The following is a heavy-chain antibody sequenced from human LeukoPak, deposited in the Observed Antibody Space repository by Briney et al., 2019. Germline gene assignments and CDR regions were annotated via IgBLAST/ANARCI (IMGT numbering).Heavy chain of an antibody. D-gene: IGHD3-3*01. V-gene: IGHV3-30*04. CDR1: GFTFSSYA. CDR2: ISYDGSNK. CDR3: ARDLRYDFYYGMDV. J-gene: IGHJ6*02. Sequence: GGSLRLSCAASGFTFSSYAMHWVRQAPGKGLEWVAVISYDGSNKYYADSVKGRFTISRDNSKNTLYLQMNSLRAEDTAVYYCARDLRYDFYYGMDVWGQGTTVTVSS.